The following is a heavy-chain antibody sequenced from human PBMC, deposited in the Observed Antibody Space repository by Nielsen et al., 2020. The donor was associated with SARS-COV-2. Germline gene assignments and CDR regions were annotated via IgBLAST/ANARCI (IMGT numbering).Heavy chain of an antibody. CDR3: ARGSIAAAGGFDY. D-gene: IGHD6-13*01. J-gene: IGHJ4*02. V-gene: IGHV3-7*01. Sequence: GESLKISCAASGFTFSSYWVSWVRQAPGKGLEWVANIKQDGSEKYYVDSVKGRFTISRDNAKNSLYLQMNSLRAEDTAVYYCARGSIAAAGGFDYWGQGTLVTVSS. CDR2: IKQDGSEK. CDR1: GFTFSSYW.